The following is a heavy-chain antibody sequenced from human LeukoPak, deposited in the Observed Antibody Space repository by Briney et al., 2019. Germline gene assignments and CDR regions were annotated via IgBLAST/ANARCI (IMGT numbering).Heavy chain of an antibody. CDR2: IYYSGST. V-gene: IGHV4-59*02. Sequence: SETLSLTCTVSGGSVSSYYWSWIRQPPGKGLEWVGFIYYSGSTNYNPSLKSRVTISADTSKKQFSLKLSSVTAADTAVYYCARDYYDILTGYSQSYCFDYWGQGTLVTVSS. D-gene: IGHD3-9*01. CDR1: GGSVSSYY. J-gene: IGHJ4*02. CDR3: ARDYYDILTGYSQSYCFDY.